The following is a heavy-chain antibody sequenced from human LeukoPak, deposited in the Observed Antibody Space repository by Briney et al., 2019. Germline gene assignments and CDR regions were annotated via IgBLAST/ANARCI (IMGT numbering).Heavy chain of an antibody. Sequence: GGSLRLSCAASGFTFSSYGMHWVRQPPGKGLEWVAVIWYDGNNKYYADSVKGRFTISRDNFKNTLYLQMNNLRAEDTAVYYCAKDMVRGVSYYYYMDVWGKGTTVTVSS. J-gene: IGHJ6*03. CDR1: GFTFSSYG. D-gene: IGHD3-10*01. V-gene: IGHV3-33*06. CDR3: AKDMVRGVSYYYYMDV. CDR2: IWYDGNNK.